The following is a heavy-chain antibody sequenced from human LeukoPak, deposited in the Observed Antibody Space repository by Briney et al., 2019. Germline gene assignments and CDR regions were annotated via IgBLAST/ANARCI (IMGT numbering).Heavy chain of an antibody. CDR3: ASGSSWYIIDY. J-gene: IGHJ4*01. V-gene: IGHV3-30*04. CDR2: ISYEGSNK. Sequence: GRSLRLSCAASVFTLSSYAVQGARGAPGRGVEGVAVISYEGSNKYYADCVEGRFTITRDNSKNTLYQQLNSLRAEDTAVYSCASGSSWYIIDYWGQGTLVTVSS. D-gene: IGHD6-13*01. CDR1: VFTLSSYA.